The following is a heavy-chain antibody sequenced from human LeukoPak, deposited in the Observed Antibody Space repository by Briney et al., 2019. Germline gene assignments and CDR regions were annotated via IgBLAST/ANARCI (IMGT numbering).Heavy chain of an antibody. CDR1: GFTFSSYA. D-gene: IGHD6-13*01. CDR2: ISYDGSNK. Sequence: PGGSLRLSCAASGFTFSSYAMHWVRQAPGKGLEWVAVISYDGSNKYYADSVKGRFTISRDNSKNTLYLQMNSLRAEDTAVYYCARGSSSPWHFQHWGQGTLVTVSS. J-gene: IGHJ1*01. CDR3: ARGSSSPWHFQH. V-gene: IGHV3-30-3*01.